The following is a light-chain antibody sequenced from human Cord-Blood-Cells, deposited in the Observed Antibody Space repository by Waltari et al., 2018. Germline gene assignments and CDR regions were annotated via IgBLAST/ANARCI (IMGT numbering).Light chain of an antibody. CDR2: DVS. V-gene: IGLV2-11*01. CDR3: CSYAGSYTLV. J-gene: IGLJ3*02. Sequence: QSALTQPRSVSGSPGQSVTISCTGTSSDVAAFNSVLWYQQHPGKAPKPMIYDVSNRPSGVPDRFSGSKSGNTASLTISGLQAEDEADYYCCSYAGSYTLVFGGGTKLTVL. CDR1: SSDVAAFNS.